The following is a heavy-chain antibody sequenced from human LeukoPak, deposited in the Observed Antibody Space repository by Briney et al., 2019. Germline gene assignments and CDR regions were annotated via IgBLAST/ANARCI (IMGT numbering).Heavy chain of an antibody. Sequence: GGSLRLSCAASGFTFSSYAMNWVRQAPGKGLEWVSIISGSGANTYYADSVKGRFTISRDNSKNTLYLQMNSLRAEDTAVYYCANQQRSQVRAVAGLIDYWGQGTLVTVSS. J-gene: IGHJ4*02. CDR3: ANQQRSQVRAVAGLIDY. D-gene: IGHD6-19*01. V-gene: IGHV3-23*01. CDR1: GFTFSSYA. CDR2: ISGSGANT.